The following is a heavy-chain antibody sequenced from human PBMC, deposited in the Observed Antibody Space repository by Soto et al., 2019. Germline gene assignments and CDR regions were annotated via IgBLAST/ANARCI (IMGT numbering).Heavy chain of an antibody. CDR1: GYTFTSYG. CDR3: AMLMVYAQDFDY. Sequence: ASVKVSCKASGYTFTSYGISWVRQAPGQGLEWMGWISAYNGNTNYAQKLQGRVTMTTDTSTSTAYMELRSLRSDDTAVYYCAMLMVYAQDFDYWGQGTLVTVSS. D-gene: IGHD2-8*01. V-gene: IGHV1-18*01. J-gene: IGHJ4*02. CDR2: ISAYNGNT.